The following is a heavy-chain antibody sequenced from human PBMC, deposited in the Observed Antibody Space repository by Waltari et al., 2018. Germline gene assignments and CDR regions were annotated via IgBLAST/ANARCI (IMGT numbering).Heavy chain of an antibody. CDR1: GFTFSSYW. Sequence: EVQMVESGGGLVQPGGSLRLSCAASGFTFSSYWMTWVRKAPGEVREWGANIKQDGSENYYVDPVKGRVTISRDDAKNSLYLQMNSLRNEDTAVYFCARVFVYGANSGKRPMDVWGKGTTVTVSS. J-gene: IGHJ6*03. D-gene: IGHD4-17*01. V-gene: IGHV3-7*01. CDR2: IKQDGSEN. CDR3: ARVFVYGANSGKRPMDV.